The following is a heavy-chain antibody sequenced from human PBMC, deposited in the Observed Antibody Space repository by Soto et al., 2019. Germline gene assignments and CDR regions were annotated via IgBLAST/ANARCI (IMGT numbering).Heavy chain of an antibody. J-gene: IGHJ6*02. CDR1: GDSISSSSYY. Sequence: SETLSLTCTVSGDSISSSSYYWGWIRQPPGKGLEWIGSIYYSGSTYYNPSLKSRVTISVDTSKNQFSLKLNSVTAADTAVYYCATVVPVVEVPAAILTGLDVWGQGTTVTVSS. D-gene: IGHD2-2*02. V-gene: IGHV4-39*01. CDR3: ATVVPVVEVPAAILTGLDV. CDR2: IYYSGST.